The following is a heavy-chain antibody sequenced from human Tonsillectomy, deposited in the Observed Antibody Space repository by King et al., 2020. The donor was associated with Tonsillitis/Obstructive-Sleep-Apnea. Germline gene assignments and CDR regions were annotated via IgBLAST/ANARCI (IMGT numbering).Heavy chain of an antibody. CDR2: INPNSGGT. Sequence: QLVQSGAEVKKPGASVKVSCKASGYSFTGYYMHWVRQAPGQGLEWMGWINPNSGGTKYAQKFQGRVTMTRDTSISTAYMELSRLGSDDTAVYYCARANASSGYNYPLEPWGQGTLVTVPS. CDR1: GYSFTGYY. J-gene: IGHJ5*02. D-gene: IGHD3-22*01. CDR3: ARANASSGYNYPLEP. V-gene: IGHV1-2*02.